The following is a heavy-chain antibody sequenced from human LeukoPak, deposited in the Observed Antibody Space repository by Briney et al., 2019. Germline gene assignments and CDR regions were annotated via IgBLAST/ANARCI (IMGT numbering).Heavy chain of an antibody. CDR3: AKGSRSLRFGEAGDY. CDR1: GFTFSSYG. V-gene: IGHV3-23*01. D-gene: IGHD3-10*01. Sequence: GGSLRLSCAASGFTFSSYGMSWVRQAPGKGLEWVSSISGSGGTTYYADSVKGRFTLSRDNSKNTLYLQMNSLRAEDTAVYYCAKGSRSLRFGEAGDYWGQGALVTVSS. J-gene: IGHJ4*02. CDR2: ISGSGGTT.